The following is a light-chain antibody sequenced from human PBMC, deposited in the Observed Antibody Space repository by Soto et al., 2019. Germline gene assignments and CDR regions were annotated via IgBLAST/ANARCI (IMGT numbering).Light chain of an antibody. CDR2: GAS. J-gene: IGKJ1*01. Sequence: VMTQSPSNLSVSPGTRTTLRSRASQSVSNNYLAWYQQKPGQAPRLLIYGASNRATGIPDRFSGSASGTDFTLTISRLEPEDFAVYYCQQYGSSGTFGQGTKVDIK. CDR1: QSVSNNY. V-gene: IGKV3-20*01. CDR3: QQYGSSGT.